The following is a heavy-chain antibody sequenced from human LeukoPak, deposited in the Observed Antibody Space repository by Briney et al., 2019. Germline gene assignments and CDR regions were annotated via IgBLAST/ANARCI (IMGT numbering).Heavy chain of an antibody. V-gene: IGHV3-30*02. CDR1: GFTFSSYA. Sequence: GGPLRLSCAASGFTFSSYAMHWVRQAPGKGLEWVAFIHYDGSNNYYADSVKGRFTISRDNSKNTLYLQMNTLRADDTAVYYCARLALYYDSSEYYFDYWGQGTLVTVSS. D-gene: IGHD3-22*01. CDR2: IHYDGSNN. J-gene: IGHJ4*02. CDR3: ARLALYYDSSEYYFDY.